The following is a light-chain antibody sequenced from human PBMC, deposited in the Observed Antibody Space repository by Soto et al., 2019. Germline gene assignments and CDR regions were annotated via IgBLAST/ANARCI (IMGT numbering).Light chain of an antibody. CDR3: TSYAAGKNVV. Sequence: QSVLTQPPSASGSPGQSVTISCTGTSSDVGNYNYVSWYQQHPGKAPKLMIYEVTKRTSGVPDRCSGSKSGNTASLTVSGLQAEDEAEYYCTSYAAGKNVVFGGGTKLTVL. CDR1: SSDVGNYNY. J-gene: IGLJ2*01. V-gene: IGLV2-8*01. CDR2: EVT.